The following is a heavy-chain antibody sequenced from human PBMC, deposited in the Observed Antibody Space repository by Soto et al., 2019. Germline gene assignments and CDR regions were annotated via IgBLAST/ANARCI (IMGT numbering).Heavy chain of an antibody. D-gene: IGHD2-15*01. CDR1: DGSITSHY. CDR2: VHYSGST. J-gene: IGHJ5*02. Sequence: KASETLSLTCTVSDGSITSHYWSWVRQPPGKGLERIGFVHYSGSTDYNPSLKSRVPMSVDTSKNQFSLKLTSVTPADTAMYYCAEGGWSSATWGQGTLVTVSS. V-gene: IGHV4-59*11. CDR3: AEGGWSSAT.